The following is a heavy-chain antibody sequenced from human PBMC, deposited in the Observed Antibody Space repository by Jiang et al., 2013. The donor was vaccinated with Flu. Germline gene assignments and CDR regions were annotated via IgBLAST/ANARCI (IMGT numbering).Heavy chain of an antibody. D-gene: IGHD3-22*01. CDR3: AKPEYYYDSSGYYQHWYFDL. V-gene: IGHV3-30*18. Sequence: VQLVESGGGVVQSGRSLRLSCAASGFTFSSYGMHWVRQAPGKGLEWVAVISYDGSNKYYADSVKGRFAISRDNSKNTLYLQMNSLRAEDTAVYYCAKPEYYYDSSGYYQHWYFDLWGRGTLVTVSS. J-gene: IGHJ2*01. CDR1: GFTFSSYG. CDR2: ISYDGSNK.